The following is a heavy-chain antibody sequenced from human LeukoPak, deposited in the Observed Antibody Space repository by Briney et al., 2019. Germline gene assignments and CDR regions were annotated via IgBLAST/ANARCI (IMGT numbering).Heavy chain of an antibody. V-gene: IGHV3-30*02. CDR3: ARAWWDIVVVPAAIGVY. J-gene: IGHJ4*02. CDR2: IRYDGSNK. Sequence: QSGGSLRLSCAASGFTFSSYGMHWVRQAPGKGLEWVAFIRYDGSNKYYADSVKGRFTISRDNSKNTLYLQMNSLRAEDTAVYYCARAWWDIVVVPAAIGVYWGQGTLVTVSS. D-gene: IGHD2-2*02. CDR1: GFTFSSYG.